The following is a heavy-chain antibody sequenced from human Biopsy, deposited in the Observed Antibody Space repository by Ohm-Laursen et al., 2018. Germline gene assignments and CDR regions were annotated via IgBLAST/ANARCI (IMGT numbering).Heavy chain of an antibody. CDR2: IYYSVMT. V-gene: IGHV4-59*01. CDR3: ARDSGILNYGNFKYYHYYGMDV. CDR1: GDSISSYY. D-gene: IGHD4-11*01. J-gene: IGHJ6*02. Sequence: GTLSLTWTVSGDSISSYYWSWIRQPPGKGLEWIGHIYYSVMTNYNPPLQSRVSISVDTSRNQVSLTLSSVTAADTAVYYCARDSGILNYGNFKYYHYYGMDVWGQGTKVTVSS.